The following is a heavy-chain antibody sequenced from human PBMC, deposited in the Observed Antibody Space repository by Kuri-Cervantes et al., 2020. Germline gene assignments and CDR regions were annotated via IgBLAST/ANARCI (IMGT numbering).Heavy chain of an antibody. D-gene: IGHD1-1*01. V-gene: IGHV4-59*01. Sequence: SETLSLTCSVSGGSITTYYWSWIRQPPGKGLEWIGYISNTGSTDYNPSLKSRVTISVDTSKNQFSLKLTSVTTADTALYYCARTGYYYYMDVWGKGTTVTVSS. CDR3: ARTGYYYYMDV. J-gene: IGHJ6*03. CDR1: GGSITTYY. CDR2: ISNTGST.